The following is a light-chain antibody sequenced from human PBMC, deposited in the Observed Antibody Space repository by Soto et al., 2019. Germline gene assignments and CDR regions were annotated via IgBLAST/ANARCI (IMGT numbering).Light chain of an antibody. CDR3: QQSYGSPPFT. Sequence: DIPLTQSPSPLSASVGDRVYITCRTSQDVRSYLNWYRAKPGKAPKLLVYEASTLESGVPSRFSGSGSGTDFTLTISSLQPEDSATYYCQQSYGSPPFTFGPGTRVDI. CDR1: QDVRSY. CDR2: EAS. V-gene: IGKV1-39*01. J-gene: IGKJ3*01.